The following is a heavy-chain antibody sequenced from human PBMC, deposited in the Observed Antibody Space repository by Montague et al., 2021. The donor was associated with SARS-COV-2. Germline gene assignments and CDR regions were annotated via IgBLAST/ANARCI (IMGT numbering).Heavy chain of an antibody. CDR1: GDSVSSNSAA. D-gene: IGHD6-19*01. CDR2: TYYRSKWFH. CDR3: ANFAVSGTTADY. V-gene: IGHV6-1*01. Sequence: CAISGDSVSSNSAAWNWIRQPPSRGREWLGRTYYRSKWFHDYAIXVKSRIIINPDTSKNQFSLQLNSVTPEDTAVYYCANFAVSGTTADYWGQGILVTVSS. J-gene: IGHJ4*02.